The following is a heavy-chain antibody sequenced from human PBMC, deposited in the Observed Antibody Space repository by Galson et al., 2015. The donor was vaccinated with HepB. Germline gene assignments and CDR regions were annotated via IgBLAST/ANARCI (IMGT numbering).Heavy chain of an antibody. Sequence: SVKVSCKASGGTFSSYAISWVRQAPGQGLEWMGGIIPIFGTANYAQKFQGRVTITADESTSTAYMELSSLRSEDTAVYYCATGNNYDFWSSAWFDPWGQGTLVTVSS. V-gene: IGHV1-69*13. D-gene: IGHD3-3*01. CDR3: ATGNNYDFWSSAWFDP. CDR1: GGTFSSYA. J-gene: IGHJ5*02. CDR2: IIPIFGTA.